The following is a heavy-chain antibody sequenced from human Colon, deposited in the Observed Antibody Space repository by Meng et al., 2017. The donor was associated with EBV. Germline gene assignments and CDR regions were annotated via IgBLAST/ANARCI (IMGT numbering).Heavy chain of an antibody. V-gene: IGHV4-31*03. CDR2: IYYSGRT. CDR1: GGSVSSGGYC. J-gene: IGHJ4*02. Sequence: QGPVPESCPGLSKPSQTLSLTCPSSGGSVSSGGYCWTWIRQHPGKGLEWCGHIYYSGRTVYNPSLKRRVIMSIDTSKNQFALNLRSVTAADTAVYYCARVSSGWDYFDYWGQGTLVTVSS. CDR3: ARVSSGWDYFDY. D-gene: IGHD6-19*01.